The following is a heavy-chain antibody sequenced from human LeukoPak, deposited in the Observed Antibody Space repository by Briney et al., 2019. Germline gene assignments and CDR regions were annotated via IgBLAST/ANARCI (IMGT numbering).Heavy chain of an antibody. Sequence: PGGSLRLSCAASGFTFSSYAMSWVRQAPGKGLEWVSAISSSGGSTHYADSVKGRFTISRDDAKNSLYLQVNNLRVDDTAVYYCATERRGVFESWGQGSLVTVSS. CDR3: ATERRGVFES. CDR1: GFTFSSYA. CDR2: ISSSGGST. J-gene: IGHJ4*02. V-gene: IGHV3-23*01. D-gene: IGHD3-10*01.